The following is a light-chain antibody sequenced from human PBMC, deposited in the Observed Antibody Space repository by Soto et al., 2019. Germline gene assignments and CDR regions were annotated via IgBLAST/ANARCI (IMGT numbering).Light chain of an antibody. CDR3: CSYAGSYTVV. CDR2: DVS. V-gene: IGLV2-11*01. J-gene: IGLJ1*01. Sequence: QSALTQPRSVSGSPGQSVTISCTGTSSDVGGYHYVSWYQQHPGKAPKLMIYDVSKRPSGVPDRFSGSKSGNTASLTISGLQAEDEADYYCCSYAGSYTVVFGTGTKVTVL. CDR1: SSDVGGYHY.